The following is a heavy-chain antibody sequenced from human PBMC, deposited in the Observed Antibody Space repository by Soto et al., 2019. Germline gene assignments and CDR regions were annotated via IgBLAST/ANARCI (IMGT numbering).Heavy chain of an antibody. Sequence: SETLSLTYTVSGHSIRTSSYYWGWIRQSPGKGLEWIGSLHYSGTIYYNPSLKSRVTMYVDTSKNQFSLRADSVTAADTAIYYCARHDWSRFYGMDVWGQGTTVTVSS. D-gene: IGHD2-2*01. CDR3: ARHDWSRFYGMDV. CDR1: GHSIRTSSYY. V-gene: IGHV4-39*01. CDR2: LHYSGTI. J-gene: IGHJ6*02.